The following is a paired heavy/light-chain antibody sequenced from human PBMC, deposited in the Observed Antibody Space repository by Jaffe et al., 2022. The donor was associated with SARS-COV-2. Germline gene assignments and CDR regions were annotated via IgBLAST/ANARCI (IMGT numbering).Light chain of an antibody. V-gene: IGKV1-33*01. CDR2: DAS. CDR3: QQYDNLPENT. J-gene: IGKJ2*01. CDR1: QDISNY. Sequence: DIQMTQSPSSLSASVGDRVTITCQASQDISNYLNWYQQKPGKAPKLLIYDASNLETGVPSRFSGSGSGTDFTFTISSLQPEDIATYYCQQYDNLPENTFGQGTKLEIK.
Heavy chain of an antibody. V-gene: IGHV4-30-4*01. CDR3: ARRRYYYDSSGYHRSGAFDI. J-gene: IGHJ3*02. CDR2: IYYSGST. D-gene: IGHD3-22*01. CDR1: GGSISSGDYY. Sequence: QVQLQESGPGLVKPSQTLSLTCTVSGGSISSGDYYWSWIRQPPGKGLEWIGYIYYSGSTYYNPSLKSRVTISVDTSKNQFSLKLSSVTAADTAVYYCARRRYYYDSSGYHRSGAFDIWGQGTMVTVSS.